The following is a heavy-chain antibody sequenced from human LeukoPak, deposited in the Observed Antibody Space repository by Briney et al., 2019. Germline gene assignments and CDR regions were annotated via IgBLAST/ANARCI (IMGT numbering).Heavy chain of an antibody. CDR2: IYTSGST. CDR3: ARQSFAPYYYMDV. D-gene: IGHD3-16*01. J-gene: IGHJ6*03. CDR1: GGSISSYY. V-gene: IGHV4-4*09. Sequence: SETLSLTCTVSGGSISSYYWSWIRQPPGKGLEWIGYIYTSGSTNYNPSLKSRVTLSVDTSKNQFSLKLSSVTAADTAVYYCARQSFAPYYYMDVWGKGTTVTVSS.